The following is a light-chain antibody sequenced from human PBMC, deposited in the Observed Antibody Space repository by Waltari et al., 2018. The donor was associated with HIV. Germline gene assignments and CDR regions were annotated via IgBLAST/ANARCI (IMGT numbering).Light chain of an antibody. CDR3: QQYYDWPPIT. CDR1: QSVSRS. CDR2: GAS. J-gene: IGKJ3*01. Sequence: EIVMTQSPATLSVSPGERATFSCRASQSVSRSLAWYKQKPGQAPRLLIYGASTRATGIPARFSGSGSGTEFTLTISSLQSEDFAVYYCQQYYDWPPITFGPGTQVEIK. V-gene: IGKV3-15*01.